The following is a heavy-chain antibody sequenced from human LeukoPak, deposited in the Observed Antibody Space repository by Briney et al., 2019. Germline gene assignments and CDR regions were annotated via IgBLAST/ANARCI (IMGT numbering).Heavy chain of an antibody. J-gene: IGHJ4*02. D-gene: IGHD3-22*01. V-gene: IGHV1-69*05. CDR3: ASASRYYDSSGYYYGY. CDR2: LIPIFGTA. CDR1: GGTFSSYA. Sequence: GASVTVSCNASGGTFSSYAISWVRQAPGQGLEWMGGLIPIFGTANYAQQFQGRATITTDDSTSTAYIELSSLRSEATAVSYSASASRYYDSSGYYYGYWGQGTLVTVSS.